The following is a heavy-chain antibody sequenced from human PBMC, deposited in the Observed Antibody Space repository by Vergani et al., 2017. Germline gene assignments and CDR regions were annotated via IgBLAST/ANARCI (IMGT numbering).Heavy chain of an antibody. J-gene: IGHJ3*02. V-gene: IGHV1-2*02. CDR3: ARGPIRYFDWLPDAFDI. CDR2: INPNSGGT. CDR1: GYTFTGYY. D-gene: IGHD3-9*01. Sequence: QVQLVQSGAEVKKPGASVKVSCKASGYTFTGYYMHWVRQAPGQGREWMGWINPNSGGTNYAQKFQGRVTMTRDTSISTAYMELSRLRSDDTAVYYCARGPIRYFDWLPDAFDIWGQGTMVTVSS.